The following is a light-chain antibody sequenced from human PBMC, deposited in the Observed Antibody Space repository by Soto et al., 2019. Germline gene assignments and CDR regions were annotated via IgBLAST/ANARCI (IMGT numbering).Light chain of an antibody. CDR1: SSDVGGYNY. V-gene: IGLV2-14*01. CDR2: EVS. CDR3: SSYTSSSTLEVV. J-gene: IGLJ2*01. Sequence: QSALTQPASVSGSPGQSITISCTGTSSDVGGYNYVSWYQQHPGKAPKLMIYEVSNRPSGVSNRFSGSKSGNTASLTISGLQAEDEAHYYCSSYTSSSTLEVVFGGGTKLTVL.